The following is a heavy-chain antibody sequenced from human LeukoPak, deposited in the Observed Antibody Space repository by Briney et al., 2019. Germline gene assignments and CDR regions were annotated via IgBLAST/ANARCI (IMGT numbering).Heavy chain of an antibody. V-gene: IGHV1-2*02. CDR3: AREPTYDIGRIDY. J-gene: IGHJ4*02. CDR1: GYTFTGYY. CDR2: INPNSGGT. D-gene: IGHD3-9*01. Sequence: ASVKVSCKASGYTFTGYYMHWVRQAPGQGLEWMGWINPNSGGTNYAQKFQGRVTMTRDTSISTAYMELSRLRSDDTAVYYCAREPTYDIGRIDYWGQGTLVTVSS.